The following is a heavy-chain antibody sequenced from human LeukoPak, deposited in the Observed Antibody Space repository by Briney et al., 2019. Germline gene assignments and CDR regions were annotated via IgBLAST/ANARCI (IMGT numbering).Heavy chain of an antibody. J-gene: IGHJ6*02. CDR2: ISYDGSNK. CDR1: GFTFSSYA. D-gene: IGHD3-3*01. CDR3: ARDMVSFWSGYGGMDV. Sequence: GRSLRLSCAASGFTFSSYAMHWVRQAPGKGLEWVAVISYDGSNKYYADSVKGRFTISRDNSKNTLYLQMNSLRAEDTAVYYCARDMVSFWSGYGGMDVWGQGTTVTVSS. V-gene: IGHV3-30-3*01.